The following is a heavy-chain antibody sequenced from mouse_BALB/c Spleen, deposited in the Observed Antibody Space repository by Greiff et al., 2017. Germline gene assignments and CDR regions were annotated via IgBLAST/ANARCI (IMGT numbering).Heavy chain of an antibody. CDR1: GFTFSSFG. Sequence: EVQLVESGGGLVQPGGSRKLSCAASGFTFSSFGMHWVRQAPEKGLEWVAYISSGSSTIYYADTVKGRFTISRDNPKNTLFLQMTSLRSEDTAMYYCARWGLRGAWFAYWGQGTLVTVSA. CDR2: ISSGSSTI. J-gene: IGHJ3*01. D-gene: IGHD2-4*01. V-gene: IGHV5-17*02. CDR3: ARWGLRGAWFAY.